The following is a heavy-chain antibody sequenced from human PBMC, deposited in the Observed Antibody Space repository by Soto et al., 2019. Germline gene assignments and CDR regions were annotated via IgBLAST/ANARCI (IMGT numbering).Heavy chain of an antibody. J-gene: IGHJ6*02. CDR2: IWYDGSNK. CDR1: GFTFSSYG. D-gene: IGHD5-18*01. V-gene: IGHV3-33*01. Sequence: GGSLRLSCAASGFTFSSYGMHWVRQAPGKGLEWVAVIWYDGSNKYYADSVKGRFTISRDNSKNTLYLQMNSLRAEDTAVYYGARDRTFSYGHVLDYGMDVWGQGTTVTVSS. CDR3: ARDRTFSYGHVLDYGMDV.